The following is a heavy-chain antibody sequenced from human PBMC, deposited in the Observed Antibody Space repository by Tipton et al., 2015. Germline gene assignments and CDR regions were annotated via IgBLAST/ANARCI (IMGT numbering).Heavy chain of an antibody. CDR3: ASRQNFSSPYYYYGMDV. Sequence: SLRLSCAVSGFTFSNYAMSWVRQAPGKGLEWVSDISGSGETTYYADSVKGRFTISRDNSKNTLYLQMNSLSDEDTAVYYCASRQNFSSPYYYYGMDVWGQGTTVTVSS. V-gene: IGHV3-23*01. J-gene: IGHJ6*02. D-gene: IGHD6-6*01. CDR2: ISGSGETT. CDR1: GFTFSNYA.